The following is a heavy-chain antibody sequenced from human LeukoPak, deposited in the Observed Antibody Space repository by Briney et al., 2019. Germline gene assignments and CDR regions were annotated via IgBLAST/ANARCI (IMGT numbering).Heavy chain of an antibody. J-gene: IGHJ4*02. CDR1: GFTFSSYS. CDR2: ISSSSSYI. CDR3: ASDPPGYCSSTSCYKSY. V-gene: IGHV3-21*01. D-gene: IGHD2-2*01. Sequence: GGSLRLSCAASGFTFSSYSMNWVRQAPGKGLEWVSSISSSSSYIYYADSVKGRFTISRDNAKNSLYLQMNSLRAEDTAVYYCASDPPGYCSSTSCYKSYWGQGTLVTVSS.